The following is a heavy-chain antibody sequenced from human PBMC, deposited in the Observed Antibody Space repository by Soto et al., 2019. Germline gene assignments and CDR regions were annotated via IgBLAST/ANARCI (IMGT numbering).Heavy chain of an antibody. J-gene: IGHJ5*02. D-gene: IGHD3-10*01. CDR3: ARGGEGWLGSNYYGSGSYSAHGWFDP. CDR1: GYSFTSYW. CDR2: IYPGDSDT. Sequence: LGESLKISCKGSGYSFTSYWIGWVRQMPGKGLEWMGIIYPGDSDTRYSPSFQGQVTISADKSISTAYLQWSSLKASDTAMYYCARGGEGWLGSNYYGSGSYSAHGWFDPWGQGTLVTVSS. V-gene: IGHV5-51*01.